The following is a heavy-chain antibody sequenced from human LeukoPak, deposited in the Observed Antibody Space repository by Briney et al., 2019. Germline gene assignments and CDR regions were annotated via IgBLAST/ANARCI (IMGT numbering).Heavy chain of an antibody. Sequence: ASVKVSCKASGYTFTSYDINWVRQATGQGLEWMGWMNPNSGNTGYAQKFQGRVTITRNTSISTAYIELSSLRSEDTAVYYCARDFWSGLPAAFDIWGQGTMVSVSS. D-gene: IGHD3-3*01. V-gene: IGHV1-8*03. CDR1: GYTFTSYD. CDR2: MNPNSGNT. J-gene: IGHJ3*02. CDR3: ARDFWSGLPAAFDI.